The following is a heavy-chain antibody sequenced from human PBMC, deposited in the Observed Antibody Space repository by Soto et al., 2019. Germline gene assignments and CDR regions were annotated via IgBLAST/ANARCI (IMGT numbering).Heavy chain of an antibody. J-gene: IGHJ5*02. CDR3: ARHGPDFWSGYIYWFDP. CDR2: IYYSGGT. Sequence: QLQLQESGPGLVKPSETLSLTCTVSGGSISSSSYYWGWIRQPLGKGLEWIGTIYYSGGTYYNPSLKSRVTISVDTSKNQFSLKLSSVTAADTAVYYCARHGPDFWSGYIYWFDPWGQGTLVTVSS. D-gene: IGHD3-3*01. CDR1: GGSISSSSYY. V-gene: IGHV4-39*01.